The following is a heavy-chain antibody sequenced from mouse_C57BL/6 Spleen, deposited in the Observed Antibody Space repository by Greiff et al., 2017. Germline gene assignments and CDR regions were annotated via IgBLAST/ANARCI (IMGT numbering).Heavy chain of an antibody. CDR2: ISSGSSTI. J-gene: IGHJ1*03. CDR3: ARDGYYSDWYFDV. CDR1: GFTFSDYG. D-gene: IGHD2-3*01. V-gene: IGHV5-17*01. Sequence: DVKLVESGGGLVKPGGSLKLSCAASGFTFSDYGMHWVRQAPEKGLEWVAYISSGSSTIYYADTVKGRFTISRDNAKNTLFLQMTSLRSEDTAMYYCARDGYYSDWYFDVWGTGTTVTVSS.